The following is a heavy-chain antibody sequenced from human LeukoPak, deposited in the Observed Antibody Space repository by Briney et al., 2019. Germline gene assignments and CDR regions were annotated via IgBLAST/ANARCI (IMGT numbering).Heavy chain of an antibody. CDR3: AKRSRTVTTIDS. J-gene: IGHJ4*02. D-gene: IGHD4-11*01. CDR2: VSVSGDTS. V-gene: IGHV3-23*01. Sequence: PGGSLRLSCAASGFSFSSFAMSWVRQPPERGLEWVSAVSVSGDTSYYADSVNGRSTISSDNSKNTPYMHMTSLRAEATALYYCAKRSRTVTTIDSWGRGTLGTVSS. CDR1: GFSFSSFA.